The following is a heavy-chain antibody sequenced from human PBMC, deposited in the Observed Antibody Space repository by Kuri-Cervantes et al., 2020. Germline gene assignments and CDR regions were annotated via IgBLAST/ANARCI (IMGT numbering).Heavy chain of an antibody. CDR2: ISGTSGYI. J-gene: IGHJ4*02. D-gene: IGHD3-10*01. CDR3: ARERVPDY. V-gene: IGHV3-21*01. CDR1: GFTFSSYS. Sequence: GESLKISCAASGFTFSSYSMNWVRQAPGKGLEWVSSISGTSGYIYYADSVKGRFTISRDNANNSLYLQMNSLRAEDTAVYYCARERVPDYWGQGTLVTVSS.